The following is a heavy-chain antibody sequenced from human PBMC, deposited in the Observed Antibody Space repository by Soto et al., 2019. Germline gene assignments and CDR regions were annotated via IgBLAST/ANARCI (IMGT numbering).Heavy chain of an antibody. J-gene: IGHJ6*02. CDR1: GYTFTSYD. V-gene: IGHV1-8*01. D-gene: IGHD6-25*01. CDR2: MNPNSGNT. Sequence: QVQLVQSGAEVKKPGASVKVSCKASGYTFTSYDINWVRQATGQGLEWMGWMNPNSGNTGYAQKFQGRVTMTRNTSISTAYMELSSLRSEDTAVHYCARGSRRLYYYGMDVWGQGTTVTVSS. CDR3: ARGSRRLYYYGMDV.